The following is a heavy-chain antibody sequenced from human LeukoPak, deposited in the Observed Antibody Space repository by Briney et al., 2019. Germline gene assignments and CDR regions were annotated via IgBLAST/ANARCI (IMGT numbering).Heavy chain of an antibody. CDR2: IYDSGSS. J-gene: IGHJ3*02. Sequence: SETLSLTCSVSGGSISSSSYHWGWIRQPPGKGLGWIGNIYDSGSSYYNPSLKSRVTISIDTSKNQFSLKLSSVTAADTAVYYCASPLAASGLRAFDIWGQGTMVTVSS. CDR3: ASPLAASGLRAFDI. CDR1: GGSISSSSYH. V-gene: IGHV4-39*01. D-gene: IGHD6-25*01.